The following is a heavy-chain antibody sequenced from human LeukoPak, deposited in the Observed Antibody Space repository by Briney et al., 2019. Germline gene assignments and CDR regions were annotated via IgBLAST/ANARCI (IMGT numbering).Heavy chain of an antibody. CDR1: GGSISSYY. CDR2: IYYSGST. V-gene: IGHV4-59*08. J-gene: IGHJ4*02. Sequence: PSETLSLTCTVSGGSISSYYWSWIRQPPGKGLEWIGYIYYSGSTNYNPSLKSRVTISVDTSKNQFSLKLSSVTAADTAVYYCARRVVYATFDYWGQGTLVTVSS. D-gene: IGHD2-8*02. CDR3: ARRVVYATFDY.